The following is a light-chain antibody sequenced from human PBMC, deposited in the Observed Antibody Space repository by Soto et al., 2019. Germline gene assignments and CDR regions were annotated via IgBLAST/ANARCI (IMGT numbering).Light chain of an antibody. J-gene: IGKJ1*01. CDR2: GVS. CDR1: QSVSSTY. CDR3: QQYGSSSWT. V-gene: IGKV3-20*01. Sequence: EIVLTQSPGTLSLSPGERATLSCRASQSVSSTYLAWYQQQPGQAPRLLMYGVSSRASGVPDRFSGSGSGTDFTLSISRLEPEDFAVYYCQQYGSSSWTFGQGTKVDIK.